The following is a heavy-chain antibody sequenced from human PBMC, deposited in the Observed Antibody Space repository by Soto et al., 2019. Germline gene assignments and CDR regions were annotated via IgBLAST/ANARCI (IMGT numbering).Heavy chain of an antibody. CDR1: GFTFSSYG. CDR2: ISSSSSTI. D-gene: IGHD3-10*01. CDR3: ARAGITMVRGAIPNDY. Sequence: GGSLRLSCAASGFTFSSYGMHWVRQAPGKGLEWVSYISSSSSTIYYADSVKGRFTISRDNAKNSLYLQMNSLRDEDTAVYYCARAGITMVRGAIPNDYWGQGTLVTVSS. V-gene: IGHV3-48*02. J-gene: IGHJ4*02.